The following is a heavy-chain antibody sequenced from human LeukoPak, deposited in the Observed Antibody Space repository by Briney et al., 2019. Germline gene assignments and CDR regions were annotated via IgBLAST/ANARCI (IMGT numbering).Heavy chain of an antibody. V-gene: IGHV3-15*01. Sequence: PGGSLRLSCAATGLNFRKHWMSWVRQSIGKGLEWVGRVKTKGDGGAADYAAPVKGRFTISRDDSTKTLYLQMNSLKTEDTAVYYCTTDRMIYATNWAVSWFDPWGQGTLVTVSS. CDR1: GLNFRKHW. D-gene: IGHD2-8*01. CDR3: TTDRMIYATNWAVSWFDP. J-gene: IGHJ5*02. CDR2: VKTKGDGGAA.